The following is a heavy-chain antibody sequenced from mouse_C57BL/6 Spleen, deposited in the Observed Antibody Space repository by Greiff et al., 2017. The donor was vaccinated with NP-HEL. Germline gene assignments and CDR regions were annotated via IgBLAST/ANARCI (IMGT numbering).Heavy chain of an antibody. V-gene: IGHV1-64*01. CDR1: GYTFTSYW. CDR3: ARDDGYRNYFDY. Sequence: QVQLKQPGAELVKPGASVKLSCKASGYTFTSYWMHWVKQRPGQGLEWIGMIHPNSGSTNYNEKFKSKATLTVDKSSSTAYMQLSSLTSEDSAVYYCARDDGYRNYFDYWGQGTTLTVSS. D-gene: IGHD2-3*01. CDR2: IHPNSGST. J-gene: IGHJ2*01.